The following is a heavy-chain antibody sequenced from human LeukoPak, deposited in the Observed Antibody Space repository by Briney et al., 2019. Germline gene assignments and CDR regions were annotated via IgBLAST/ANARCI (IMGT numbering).Heavy chain of an antibody. CDR1: GGSISSSNW. CDR3: ARGNKAVAGAPTFDY. D-gene: IGHD6-19*01. Sequence: KPSETLSLTCTVSGGSISSSNWWSWVRQPPGKGLEWIGEIYHSGSTNYNPSLKSRVTISVDKSKNQFSLKLSSVTAADTAVYYCARGNKAVAGAPTFDYWGQGTLVTVSS. J-gene: IGHJ4*02. CDR2: IYHSGST. V-gene: IGHV4-4*02.